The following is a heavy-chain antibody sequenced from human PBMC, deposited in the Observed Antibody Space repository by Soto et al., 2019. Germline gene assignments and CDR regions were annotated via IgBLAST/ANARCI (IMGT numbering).Heavy chain of an antibody. D-gene: IGHD2-8*01. CDR3: ATSLVSNTLDH. V-gene: IGHV4-61*01. Sequence: PSETLSLTCTVSGGSVTSGRYYWSWIRQPPGKGLEWIGYIYYSGSTNYNPSLKSRVTMSVDTSKNQFSLKLNSVTAADTAVYHCATSLVSNTLDHWGRGRLATVSS. CDR1: GGSVTSGRYY. J-gene: IGHJ4*02. CDR2: IYYSGST.